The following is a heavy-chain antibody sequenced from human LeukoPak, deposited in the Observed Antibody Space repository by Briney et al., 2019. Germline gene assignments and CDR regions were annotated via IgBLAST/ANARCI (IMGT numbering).Heavy chain of an antibody. D-gene: IGHD2-2*01. CDR3: AKKMIEGSAMSVLDY. Sequence: GRSLRLSCAASGFTFSSYAMHWVRQAPGKGLEWVAVISYDGSNKYYADSVKGRFTISRDNSKNTVFLQMNSLRADDTAVYYCAKKMIEGSAMSVLDYWGQGTLVTVSS. CDR1: GFTFSSYA. J-gene: IGHJ4*02. V-gene: IGHV3-30-3*02. CDR2: ISYDGSNK.